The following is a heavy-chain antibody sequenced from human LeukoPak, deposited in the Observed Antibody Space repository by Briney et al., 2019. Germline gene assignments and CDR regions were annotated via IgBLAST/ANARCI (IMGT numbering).Heavy chain of an antibody. CDR3: ARPSGYDLNFDY. CDR2: ISRNGGST. Sequence: GGSLRLSCAASGFTFSSYAMHWVRQAPGKGLEYVSAISRNGGSTYYANSVKGRFTISRDNSKNTLFLQMGSLRAEDMAVYYCARPSGYDLNFDYWGQGTLVTVSS. CDR1: GFTFSSYA. D-gene: IGHD5-12*01. V-gene: IGHV3-64*01. J-gene: IGHJ4*02.